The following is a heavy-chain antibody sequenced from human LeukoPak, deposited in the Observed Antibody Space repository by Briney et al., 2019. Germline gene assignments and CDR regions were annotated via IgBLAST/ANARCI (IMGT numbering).Heavy chain of an antibody. CDR3: ARDSAYGDYFFGCYYYGMDV. D-gene: IGHD4-17*01. V-gene: IGHV3-21*01. CDR2: ISSSSSYI. Sequence: GGSLRLSCAASGFTFSSYSMNWVRQAPGKGLEWVSSISSSSSYIYYADSVKGRFTISRDNAKNSLYLQMNSLRAEDTAVYYCARDSAYGDYFFGCYYYGMDVWGQGTTVTVSS. J-gene: IGHJ6*02. CDR1: GFTFSSYS.